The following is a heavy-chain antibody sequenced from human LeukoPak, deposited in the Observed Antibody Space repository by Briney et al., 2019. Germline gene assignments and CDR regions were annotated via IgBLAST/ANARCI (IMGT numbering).Heavy chain of an antibody. CDR2: ISAYNGNT. CDR3: AGHIGGGSYYYYMDV. CDR1: GYTFTGYG. D-gene: IGHD1-26*01. J-gene: IGHJ6*03. V-gene: IGHV1-18*01. Sequence: ASVKVSCKASGYTFTGYGISWVRQAPGQGLEWMGWISAYNGNTNYAQKLQGRVTMTTDTSTSTAYMELRSLRSDDTAVYYCAGHIGGGSYYYYMDVWGKGTTVTVSS.